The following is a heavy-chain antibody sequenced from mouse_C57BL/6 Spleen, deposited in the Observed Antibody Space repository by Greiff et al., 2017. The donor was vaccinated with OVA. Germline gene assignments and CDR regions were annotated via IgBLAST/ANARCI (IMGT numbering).Heavy chain of an antibody. Sequence: VQLQQPGAELVKPGASVKLSCTASGFNINDYYMHWVKQRTEQGLEWIGRIDPEDGDTKYAPKFQGKATITADTSSNTAYLQLSSLTSEDSAVYYCARGRFPYAMDYWGQRTSVTVSS. D-gene: IGHD1-1*01. J-gene: IGHJ4*01. CDR1: GFNINDYY. V-gene: IGHV14-2*01. CDR2: IDPEDGDT. CDR3: ARGRFPYAMDY.